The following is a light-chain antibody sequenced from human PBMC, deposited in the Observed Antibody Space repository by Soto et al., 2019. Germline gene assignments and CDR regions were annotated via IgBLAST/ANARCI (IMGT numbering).Light chain of an antibody. Sequence: QSALTQPPSASGSPGQSVTISCTGTSSDLGGYNYVSWYQQHPGKAPKLVIYEVSKRPSGVPDRFSGSKSGNTASLTVSGLQTEDEADYYCSSNAGSNDLRVLGGGTKVTVL. V-gene: IGLV2-8*01. CDR3: SSNAGSNDLRV. CDR2: EVS. CDR1: SSDLGGYNY. J-gene: IGLJ2*01.